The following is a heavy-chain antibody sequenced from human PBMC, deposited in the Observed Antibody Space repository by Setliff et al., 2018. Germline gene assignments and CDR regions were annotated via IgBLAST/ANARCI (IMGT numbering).Heavy chain of an antibody. J-gene: IGHJ3*02. CDR3: ARDIREHIRLLWFGESQPNDAFDI. CDR2: INHSGST. CDR1: GGSFSGYY. V-gene: IGHV4-34*01. Sequence: PFETLSLTCAVYGGSFSGYYWSWIRQPPGKGLEWIGEINHSGSTNYNPSLKSRVTISGDTSKNQFSLKLSSVTAADPAVYYCARDIREHIRLLWFGESQPNDAFDIWGQGTMVTVSS. D-gene: IGHD3-10*01.